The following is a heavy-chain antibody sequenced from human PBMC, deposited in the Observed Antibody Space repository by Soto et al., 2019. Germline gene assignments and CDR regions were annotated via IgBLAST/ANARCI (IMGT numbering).Heavy chain of an antibody. CDR3: ARTYCDRTTCYDFFDY. J-gene: IGHJ4*02. D-gene: IGHD2-2*01. CDR2: IYYSGST. CDR1: GGSVSNYY. Sequence: PSETLSLTCTVSGGSVSNYYWGWFRQPPGKGLEWIGYIYYSGSTNYNPSLKSRVTVSVDTSKNQFSLKLRSVSAADTAVYHCARTYCDRTTCYDFFDYWGQGTLVTVSS. V-gene: IGHV4-59*08.